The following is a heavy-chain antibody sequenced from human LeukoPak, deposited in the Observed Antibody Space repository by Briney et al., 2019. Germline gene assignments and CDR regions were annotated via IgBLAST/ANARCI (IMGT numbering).Heavy chain of an antibody. J-gene: IGHJ4*02. D-gene: IGHD5-18*01. CDR3: ARGEQGYSYGPFDY. CDR2: INHSGST. CDR1: GGSFSGYY. Sequence: SETLSLTCAVYGGSFSGYYWSWIRQPPGKGLEWIGEINHSGSTDYNPSLKSRVTISVDTSKNQFSLKLSSVTAADTAVYYCARGEQGYSYGPFDYWGQGTLVTVSS. V-gene: IGHV4-34*01.